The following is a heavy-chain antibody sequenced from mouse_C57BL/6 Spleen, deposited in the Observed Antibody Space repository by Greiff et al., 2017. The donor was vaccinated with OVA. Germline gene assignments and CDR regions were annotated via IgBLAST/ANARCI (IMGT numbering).Heavy chain of an antibody. CDR3: AREGFYYGNYEAMDY. J-gene: IGHJ4*01. CDR1: GFTFSDYG. Sequence: EVKLMESGGGLVKPGGSLKLSCAASGFTFSDYGMHWVRQAPEKGLEWVAYISSGSSTIYYADTVKGRFTISRANAKTTLFLQMTSLRSEDTAMYYCAREGFYYGNYEAMDYWGQGTSVTVSS. V-gene: IGHV5-17*01. D-gene: IGHD2-1*01. CDR2: ISSGSSTI.